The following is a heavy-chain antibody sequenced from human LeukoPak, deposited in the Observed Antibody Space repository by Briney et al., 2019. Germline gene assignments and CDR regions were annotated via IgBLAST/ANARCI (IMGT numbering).Heavy chain of an antibody. CDR2: INSDWSST. CDR3: ARDEDWSGYYGAFDI. CDR1: GFTFSIYW. Sequence: GGSLRLSCAASGFTFSIYWMHWVRQAPGKGLVRVSRINSDWSSTSYADSVKGRFTISRDNAKNTLYLQMNSLRAEDTAVYYCARDEDWSGYYGAFDIWGQGTMVTVSS. J-gene: IGHJ3*02. V-gene: IGHV3-74*01. D-gene: IGHD3-3*01.